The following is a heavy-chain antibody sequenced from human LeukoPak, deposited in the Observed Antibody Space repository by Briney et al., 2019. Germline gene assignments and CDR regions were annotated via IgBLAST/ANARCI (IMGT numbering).Heavy chain of an antibody. CDR2: IHHSGST. CDR3: ARDRTRSTRGAFDI. Sequence: SETLPLTCIVSGYSISSGYYWGWIRQPPGKGLEWIGNIHHSGSTYYNPSLKSRVTISVDTSKNQFSLKLSSVTAADTAVYYCARDRTRSTRGAFDIWGQGTMVTVSS. J-gene: IGHJ3*02. CDR1: GYSISSGYY. V-gene: IGHV4-38-2*02. D-gene: IGHD1-1*01.